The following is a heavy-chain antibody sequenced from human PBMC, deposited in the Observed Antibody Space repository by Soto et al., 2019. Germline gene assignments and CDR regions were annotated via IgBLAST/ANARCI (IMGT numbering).Heavy chain of an antibody. J-gene: IGHJ4*02. CDR1: GASISDYY. CDR2: IYASGNT. Sequence: QVQLQESGPGLVKPSETLSLTCTVSGASISDYYWSWIRQPAGKGLECIGRIYASGNTNYNPSLKSRVNMSVDTSKNHFSLTLNSVTAADTAVYYCARESRSALGTVEHWGRGTLVTVSS. CDR3: ARESRSALGTVEH. D-gene: IGHD6-13*01. V-gene: IGHV4-4*07.